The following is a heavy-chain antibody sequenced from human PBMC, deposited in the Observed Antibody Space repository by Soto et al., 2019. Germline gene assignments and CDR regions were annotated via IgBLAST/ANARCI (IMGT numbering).Heavy chain of an antibody. V-gene: IGHV1-8*01. J-gene: IGHJ6*02. CDR2: MSPNSGNT. CDR1: GYTFTSYD. Sequence: ASVKVSCKASGYTFTSYDINWVREATGQGLEWMGWMSPNSGNTGYAQKFQGRVTMTRNTSISTAYMELSSLRSEDTAVYYCARGGMTLYYYYGMDVWGQGTTVTVSS. CDR3: ARGGMTLYYYYGMDV.